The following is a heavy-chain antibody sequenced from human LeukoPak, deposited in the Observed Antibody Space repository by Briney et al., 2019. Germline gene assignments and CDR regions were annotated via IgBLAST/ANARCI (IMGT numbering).Heavy chain of an antibody. CDR2: INHSGST. J-gene: IGHJ6*04. D-gene: IGHD3-10*01. CDR3: ARVGTMVRGVKYGMDV. V-gene: IGHV4-34*01. CDR1: GGSFSGYY. Sequence: SETLSLTCAVYGGSFSGYYWSWIRQPPGKGLEWIGEINHSGSTNYNPSLKSRVTISVDTSKNQFSLKLSSVTAADTAVYYCARVGTMVRGVKYGMDVWGKGTTVTVSS.